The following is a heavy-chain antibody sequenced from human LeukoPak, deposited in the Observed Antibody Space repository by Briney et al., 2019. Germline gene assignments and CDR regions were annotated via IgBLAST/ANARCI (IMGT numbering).Heavy chain of an antibody. CDR3: ARESSSGSPDY. Sequence: SETLSLTCAVSGGSISTSNWWNWVRQPPGKGLEWIGSIYHSGSTYYNPSLKSRVTISVDTSKNQFSLKLSSVTAADTAMYYCARESSSGSPDYWGQGTLVTVSS. D-gene: IGHD1-26*01. V-gene: IGHV4-4*02. CDR1: GGSISTSNW. J-gene: IGHJ4*02. CDR2: IYHSGST.